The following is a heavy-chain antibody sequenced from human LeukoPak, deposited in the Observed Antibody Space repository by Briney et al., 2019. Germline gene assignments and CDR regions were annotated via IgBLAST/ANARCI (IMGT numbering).Heavy chain of an antibody. D-gene: IGHD3-10*01. CDR3: ARDPLLSHQRGYFDS. V-gene: IGHV3-30-3*01. CDR2: ISYDGSNK. J-gene: IGHJ4*02. Sequence: GGSLRLSCAVSGFTFRNYAMHWVRQAPGKGLEWVAVISYDGSNKYYADSLKGRFTISRDNSKNTLYLQMNSLRAEDTAVYFCARDPLLSHQRGYFDSWGQGTLVTVSS. CDR1: GFTFRNYA.